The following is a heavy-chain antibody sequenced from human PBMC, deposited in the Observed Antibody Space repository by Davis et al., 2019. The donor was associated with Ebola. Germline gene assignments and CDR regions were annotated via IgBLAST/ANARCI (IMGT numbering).Heavy chain of an antibody. CDR3: ARAGGYSSGWYGFDY. J-gene: IGHJ4*02. V-gene: IGHV1-18*01. CDR1: GGTFSSYA. D-gene: IGHD6-19*01. Sequence: ASVKVSCKASGGTFSSYAISWVRQAPGQGLEWMGWISAYNGNTNYAQKLQGRVTMTTDTSTSTAYMELSSLRSEDTAVYYCARAGGYSSGWYGFDYWGQGTLVTVSS. CDR2: ISAYNGNT.